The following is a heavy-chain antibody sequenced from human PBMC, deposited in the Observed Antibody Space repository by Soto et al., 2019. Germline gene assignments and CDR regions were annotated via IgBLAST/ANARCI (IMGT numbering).Heavy chain of an antibody. Sequence: GGSLRLSCAASGFTFSSYAMSWVRQAPGKGLEWVSAISGSGGSTYYADSVKGRFTISRDNSKNTLYLQMNSLRAEDTAVYYCAKEIYNYDILTGYSRWFDPWGQGTLVTVSS. V-gene: IGHV3-23*01. J-gene: IGHJ5*02. CDR3: AKEIYNYDILTGYSRWFDP. CDR1: GFTFSSYA. CDR2: ISGSGGST. D-gene: IGHD3-9*01.